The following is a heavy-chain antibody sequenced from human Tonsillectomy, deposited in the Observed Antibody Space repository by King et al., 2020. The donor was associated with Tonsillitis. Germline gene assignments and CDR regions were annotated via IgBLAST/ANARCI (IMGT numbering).Heavy chain of an antibody. Sequence: QLQESGPGLVKPSQTLSLTCTVSGGSISSGSYYWSWIRQPAGKGLEWIGRIYTSGGTHYNPSLKSRVTMSVDTSKNQFSLKLSSVTAADTAVYYCARDQSIFGVANTLFDYWGQGTLVTVSS. J-gene: IGHJ4*02. D-gene: IGHD3-3*01. V-gene: IGHV4-61*02. CDR2: IYTSGGT. CDR1: GGSISSGSYY. CDR3: ARDQSIFGVANTLFDY.